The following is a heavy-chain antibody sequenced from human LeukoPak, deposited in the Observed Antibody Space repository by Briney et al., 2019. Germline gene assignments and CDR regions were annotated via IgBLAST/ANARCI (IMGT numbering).Heavy chain of an antibody. Sequence: PGASLRLSCAVSGFTFSNYAMSWVRQAPGKGLEWVSAILGSGGSTYYADSVKGRFTVSRVNSKSTLYLQMNSLRAEDTALYYCAKWGDYDVLTGYYVPDYWGQGTLVTVSS. D-gene: IGHD3-9*01. CDR3: AKWGDYDVLTGYYVPDY. J-gene: IGHJ4*02. V-gene: IGHV3-23*01. CDR1: GFTFSNYA. CDR2: ILGSGGST.